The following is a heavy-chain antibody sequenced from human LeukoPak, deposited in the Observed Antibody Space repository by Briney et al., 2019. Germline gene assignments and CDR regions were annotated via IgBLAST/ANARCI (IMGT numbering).Heavy chain of an antibody. J-gene: IGHJ6*03. CDR3: ARTGSSSSYYSYYYMDV. Sequence: GGSLRLSCAASGFAFSRYWMTWVRQAPGKGLEWVANIKEDRFEQDYVDSVRGRFTISRDNAQSSLYLQMSSLRAEDTAVYYCARTGSSSSYYSYYYMDVWGKGTTVTVSS. CDR2: IKEDRFEQ. V-gene: IGHV3-7*01. CDR1: GFAFSRYW. D-gene: IGHD6-6*01.